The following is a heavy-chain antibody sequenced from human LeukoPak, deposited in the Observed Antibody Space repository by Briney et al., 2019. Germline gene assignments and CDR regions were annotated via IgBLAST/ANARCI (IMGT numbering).Heavy chain of an antibody. Sequence: SETLSLTCTVSGGSISSPNYYWGWIRQPPGKGLEWIGYIYYSGSTNYNPSLKSRVTISVDTSKNQFSLKLSSVTAADTAVYYCARAIITMIDGGYFDYWGQGTLVTVSS. D-gene: IGHD3-22*01. J-gene: IGHJ4*02. CDR1: GGSISSPNYY. V-gene: IGHV4-61*01. CDR2: IYYSGST. CDR3: ARAIITMIDGGYFDY.